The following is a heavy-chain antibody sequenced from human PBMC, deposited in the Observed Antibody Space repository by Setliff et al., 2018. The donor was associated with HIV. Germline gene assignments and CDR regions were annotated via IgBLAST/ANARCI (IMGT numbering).Heavy chain of an antibody. CDR1: GDSISSSSYY. CDR3: VKARVDGDYYYYYMDV. D-gene: IGHD5-18*01. J-gene: IGHJ6*03. Sequence: SETLSLTCSVSGDSISSSSYYWGWIRQPPGKGLEWIGSIYYSGSTYYNPSLNSRVTISVDASKNQFSLKLSSVTAADTAVYYCVKARVDGDYYYYYMDVWGKGTTVTVSS. V-gene: IGHV4-39*01. CDR2: IYYSGST.